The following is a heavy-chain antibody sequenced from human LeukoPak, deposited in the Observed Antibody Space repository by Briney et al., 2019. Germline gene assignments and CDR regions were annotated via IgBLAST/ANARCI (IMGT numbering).Heavy chain of an antibody. Sequence: SETLSLTCGVYDGSFGGYHWNWIRQPPGKRLEWIGEISYGGTTNYNPSLRSRVTMSVDTSKKQFSLKLTSVTAADTAVYYCVRGRYCSSATCYDWFDPWGPGTHVSDCS. CDR1: DGSFGGYH. CDR2: ISYGGTT. CDR3: VRGRYCSSATCYDWFDP. V-gene: IGHV4-34*01. J-gene: IGHJ5*02. D-gene: IGHD2-2*01.